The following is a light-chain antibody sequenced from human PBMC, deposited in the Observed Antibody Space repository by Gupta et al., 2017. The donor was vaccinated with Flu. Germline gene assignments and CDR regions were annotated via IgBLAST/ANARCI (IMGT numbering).Light chain of an antibody. CDR3: QQSYSTLSLT. J-gene: IGKJ4*01. CDR2: AAS. Sequence: DIQMTKSPSSLSASVGDRVTITCRASQSISSYLNWYQQKPGKAPKLLIYAASSLQSGVPSRFSGSGSWTDFTLTISSLQPEDFATYYCQQSYSTLSLTFGGGTKVEIK. CDR1: QSISSY. V-gene: IGKV1-39*01.